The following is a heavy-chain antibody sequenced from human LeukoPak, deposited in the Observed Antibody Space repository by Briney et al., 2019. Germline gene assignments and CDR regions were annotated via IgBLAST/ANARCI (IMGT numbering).Heavy chain of an antibody. J-gene: IGHJ5*02. D-gene: IGHD1-1*01. CDR2: ISGSGGST. V-gene: IGHV3-23*01. CDR1: GFTFSSYA. Sequence: PGGSLRLSCAASGFTFSSYAMSWVRQAPGKGLEWVSAISGSGGSTYYADSVKGRFTISRDNAKNSLYLQMNSLRAEDTAVYYCARATTFNWFDPWGQGTLVTVSS. CDR3: ARATTFNWFDP.